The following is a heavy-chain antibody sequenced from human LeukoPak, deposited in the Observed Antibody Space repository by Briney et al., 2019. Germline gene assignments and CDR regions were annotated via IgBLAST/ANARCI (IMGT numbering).Heavy chain of an antibody. CDR2: IRYDGSNE. CDR1: RFTFSSYG. Sequence: GGSLRLSCAASRFTFSSYGMHWVRQAPGKGLEWVAFIRYDGSNEHYPDSVKGRFTISRDNSKNTLYLQMNSLRAEDTAVYYCAKDLTYDSTGSDYWGQGIVVTVSS. V-gene: IGHV3-30*02. D-gene: IGHD3-22*01. CDR3: AKDLTYDSTGSDY. J-gene: IGHJ4*02.